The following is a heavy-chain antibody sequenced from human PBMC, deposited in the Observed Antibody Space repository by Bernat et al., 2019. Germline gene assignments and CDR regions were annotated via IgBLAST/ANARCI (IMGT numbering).Heavy chain of an antibody. Sequence: QVQLVQSGAEVKKPGASVKVSCKVSGYTLTELSMHWVRQAPGQGLEWMGRIIPILGIANYAQKFQGRVTITADKSTSTAYMELSSLRSEDTAVYYCARDKVLSGSYYQDYWGQGTLVTVSS. CDR3: ARDKVLSGSYYQDY. J-gene: IGHJ4*02. CDR2: IIPILGIA. CDR1: GYTLTELS. V-gene: IGHV1-69*04. D-gene: IGHD1-26*01.